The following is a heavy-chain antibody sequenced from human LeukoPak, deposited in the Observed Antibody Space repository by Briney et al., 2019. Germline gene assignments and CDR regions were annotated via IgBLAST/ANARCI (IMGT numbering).Heavy chain of an antibody. CDR3: ARDFDY. J-gene: IGHJ4*02. CDR1: GFTFSSYS. CDR2: ISSSSSTI. Sequence: GGSLRLSYAASGFTFSSYSMNWVRQAPGKGLEWVSYISSSSSTIYYADSVKGRFTISRDNAKNSLYLQMNSLRAEDTAVYYCARDFDYWGQGTLVTVSS. V-gene: IGHV3-48*01.